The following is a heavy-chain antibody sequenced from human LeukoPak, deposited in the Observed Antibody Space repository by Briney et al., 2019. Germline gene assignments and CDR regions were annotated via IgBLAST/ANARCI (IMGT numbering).Heavy chain of an antibody. CDR1: GYTFTGYY. CDR3: ARGNPRSIVLMVYAFYY. D-gene: IGHD2-8*01. CDR2: TNPNSGGT. J-gene: IGHJ4*02. V-gene: IGHV1-2*02. Sequence: WASVKVSCKASGYTFTGYYMHWVRQAPGQGLEWMGWTNPNSGGTNYAQKFQGRVTMTRDTSISTAYMELSSLRSDDTAVYYCARGNPRSIVLMVYAFYYWGQGTLVTVSS.